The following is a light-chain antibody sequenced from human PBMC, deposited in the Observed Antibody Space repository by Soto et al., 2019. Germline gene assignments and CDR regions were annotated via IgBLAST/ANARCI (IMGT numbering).Light chain of an antibody. Sequence: EIVLTQSPATLSVSPGERATLSCRASQSVSGDLAWYHHKPGQAPRLLIYDASTRALDTPERFRGSGSGTDFTLTISRVEPEDFGVYFCQQYGRAPVTLGAGTKVDIK. V-gene: IGKV3-20*01. CDR2: DAS. CDR3: QQYGRAPVT. CDR1: QSVSGD. J-gene: IGKJ3*01.